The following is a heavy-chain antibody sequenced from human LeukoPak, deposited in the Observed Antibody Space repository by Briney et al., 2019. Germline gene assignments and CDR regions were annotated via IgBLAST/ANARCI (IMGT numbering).Heavy chain of an antibody. CDR1: GFTVSSNY. CDR2: IYSGGST. V-gene: IGHV3-66*01. D-gene: IGHD5-18*01. CDR3: AREGHSYAHGSFDY. Sequence: PGGSLRLSCAASGFTVSSNYMSWVRQAPGKGLEWVSVIYSGGSTYYADSVKGRSTISRDNSKNTLYLQMNSLRVGDTAVYYCAREGHSYAHGSFDYWGQGTLVTVSS. J-gene: IGHJ4*02.